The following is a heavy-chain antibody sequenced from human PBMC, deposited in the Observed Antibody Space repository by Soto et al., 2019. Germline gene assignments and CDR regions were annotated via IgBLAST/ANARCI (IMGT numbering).Heavy chain of an antibody. Sequence: QVQLVQSGAEVKKPGASVKVSCKASGYTFTSYGISWVRQAPGQGLEWMGWISAYNGNTNYAQKLQGRVTMTTDTSTGTAYMELKSLRSDETAVYSCARVVINCNLEGFDPWGQGTLVTVSS. CDR2: ISAYNGNT. D-gene: IGHD1-7*01. V-gene: IGHV1-18*04. CDR1: GYTFTSYG. CDR3: ARVVINCNLEGFDP. J-gene: IGHJ5*02.